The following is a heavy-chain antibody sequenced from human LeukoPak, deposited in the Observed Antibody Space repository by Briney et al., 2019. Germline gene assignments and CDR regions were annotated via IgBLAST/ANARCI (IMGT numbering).Heavy chain of an antibody. D-gene: IGHD6-19*01. V-gene: IGHV1-69*05. CDR2: IIPIFGTA. J-gene: IGHJ4*02. CDR1: GGTFSSYA. Sequence: ASVKVSCKASGGTFSSYAISWVRQAPGQGLEWMGGIIPIFGTANYAQKLQGRVTMTTDTSTSTAYMELRSLRSDDTAVYYCARDRHSSGWYTNFDYWGQGTLVTVSS. CDR3: ARDRHSSGWYTNFDY.